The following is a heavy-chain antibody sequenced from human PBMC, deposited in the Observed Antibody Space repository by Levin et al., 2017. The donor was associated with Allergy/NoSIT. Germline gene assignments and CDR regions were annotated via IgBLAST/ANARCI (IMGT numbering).Heavy chain of an antibody. CDR3: ARARDSSSWYVVGGGDWFDP. D-gene: IGHD6-13*01. V-gene: IGHV2-5*02. CDR1: GFSLSTSGVG. Sequence: SGPTLVKPTQTLTLTCTFSGFSLSTSGVGVGWIRQPPGKALEWLALIYWDDDKRYSPSLKSRLTITKDTSKNQVVLTMTNMDPVDTATYYCARARDSSSWYVVGGGDWFDPWGQGTLVTVSS. CDR2: IYWDDDK. J-gene: IGHJ5*02.